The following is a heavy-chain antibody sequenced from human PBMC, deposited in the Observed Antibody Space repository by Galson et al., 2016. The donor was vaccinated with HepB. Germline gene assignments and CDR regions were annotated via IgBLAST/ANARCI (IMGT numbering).Heavy chain of an antibody. Sequence: SLRLSCAASGFTFSSYAMNWVRQAPGKGLEWVAVITYDGSNKYYADSVKGRFTISRDNSKNTLYLQMNSLRAEDTAMYYCARDLRGQGGVWGKGPTVTVSS. CDR2: ITYDGSNK. J-gene: IGHJ6*04. D-gene: IGHD3-10*01. CDR3: ARDLRGQGGV. V-gene: IGHV3-30-3*01. CDR1: GFTFSSYA.